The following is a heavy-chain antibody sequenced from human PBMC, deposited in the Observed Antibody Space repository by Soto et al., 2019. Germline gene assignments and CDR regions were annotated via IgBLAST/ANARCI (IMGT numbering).Heavy chain of an antibody. CDR3: AGVRYCSGGSCLSPVDY. V-gene: IGHV1-69*13. Sequence: GASVKVSCKASGGTFSNYAISWVRQAPGQGLEWMGGIIPIFGTANYAQKFQGRVTITADESTSTAYMELSSLRSEDTAVYYCAGVRYCSGGSCLSPVDYWGQGTLVTVSS. CDR1: GGTFSNYA. D-gene: IGHD2-15*01. CDR2: IIPIFGTA. J-gene: IGHJ4*02.